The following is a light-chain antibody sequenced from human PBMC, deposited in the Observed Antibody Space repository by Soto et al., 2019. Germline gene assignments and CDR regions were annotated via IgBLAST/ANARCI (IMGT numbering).Light chain of an antibody. CDR2: GAS. CDR1: QSVSSN. V-gene: IGKV3-15*01. CDR3: QQYSIWPYT. J-gene: IGKJ2*01. Sequence: EIVMTQSPATLSVSPGERATLSCRASQSVSSNLAWYQQKPGQAPRLLIYGASTRATGIPARFSGSGSGTEFTLTIGRLQSEDFAVYYCQQYSIWPYTFGQGTKLEI.